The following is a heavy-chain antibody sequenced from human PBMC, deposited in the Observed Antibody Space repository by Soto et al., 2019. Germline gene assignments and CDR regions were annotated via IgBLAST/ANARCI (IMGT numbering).Heavy chain of an antibody. CDR1: GGSISSGGYY. CDR2: IYYSGST. Sequence: QVQLQESGPGLVKPSQTLSLTCTVSGGSISSGGYYWSWIRQHPGKGLEWIGYIYYSGSTYYNPSLKSRVTISVDTSKNQFSLKLSSVTAADTVVYYCARGYQGYSSGWVFDYWGQGTLVTVSS. V-gene: IGHV4-31*03. J-gene: IGHJ4*02. D-gene: IGHD6-19*01. CDR3: ARGYQGYSSGWVFDY.